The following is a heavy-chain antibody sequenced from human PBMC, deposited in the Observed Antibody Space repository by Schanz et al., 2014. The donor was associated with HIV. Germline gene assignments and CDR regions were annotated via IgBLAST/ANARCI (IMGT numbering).Heavy chain of an antibody. J-gene: IGHJ2*01. Sequence: QVQLVQSGAEVKKTGSPVKVSCKAFGGTLSNYAISWVRQAPGQGLEWMGGIIPIFGTTNYAQKFQGRVTKTEDDSASTTYLELSGLRSEDTSVYYCASQYSNYDSSRRYHWYFDLWGRGTLVTVSS. CDR2: IIPIFGTT. D-gene: IGHD4-4*01. CDR1: GGTLSNYA. CDR3: ASQYSNYDSSRRYHWYFDL. V-gene: IGHV1-69*01.